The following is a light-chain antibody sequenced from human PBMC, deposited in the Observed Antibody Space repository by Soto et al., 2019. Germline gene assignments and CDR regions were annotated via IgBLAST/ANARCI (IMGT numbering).Light chain of an antibody. CDR3: SSYVGSNNLYV. V-gene: IGLV2-8*01. CDR2: EVS. J-gene: IGLJ1*01. CDR1: SSDVGGYNH. Sequence: QSVLTQPPSASGSPGQSVTISCTGTSSDVGGYNHVSWYQHHPGKAPKLMIYEVSQRPSGVPDRFSGSKSGNTASLTVSGLQAEDEADYYCSSYVGSNNLYVFGTGTKLTVL.